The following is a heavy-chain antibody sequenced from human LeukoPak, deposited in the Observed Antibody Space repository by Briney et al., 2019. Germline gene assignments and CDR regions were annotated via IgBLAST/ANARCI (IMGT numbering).Heavy chain of an antibody. D-gene: IGHD6-13*01. CDR3: ARETPIAAAATRGAFDI. V-gene: IGHV3-48*04. CDR2: ISSSGSTI. CDR1: GFTFSSYS. Sequence: GGSLRLSCAASGFTFSSYSMSWIRQAPVKGLEWVSYISSSGSTIYYADSVKGRFTISRDNAKNSLYLQMNSLRAEDTAVYYCARETPIAAAATRGAFDIWGQGTMVTVSS. J-gene: IGHJ3*02.